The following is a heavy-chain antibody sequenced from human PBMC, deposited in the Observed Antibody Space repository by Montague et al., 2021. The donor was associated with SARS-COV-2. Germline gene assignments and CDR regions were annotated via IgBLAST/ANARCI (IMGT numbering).Heavy chain of an antibody. D-gene: IGHD3-10*01. J-gene: IGHJ5*02. CDR1: GSCNKDYD. V-gene: IGHV4-34*01. CDR2: FNHDEST. CDR3: ARDRLVDRAGRTGAWIGP. Sequence: SETLSLTCAVLGSCNKDYDWTSTRLHPGQSRKSYAEFNHDESTNYNPSLKSRLSMSMDTSNNQFSLRLDSVTAADTAVYYCARDRLVDRAGRTGAWIGPWGQRTLVTVSA.